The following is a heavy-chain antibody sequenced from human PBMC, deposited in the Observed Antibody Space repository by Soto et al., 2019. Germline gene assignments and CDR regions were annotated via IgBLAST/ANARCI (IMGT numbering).Heavy chain of an antibody. CDR2: IYHSGST. CDR1: GGSISSGGYS. CDR3: ARAISDFWSGHYGMDV. J-gene: IGHJ6*02. Sequence: SETLSLTCAVSGGSISSGGYSWSCIRQPPGKGLEWIGYIYHSGSTYYNPSLKSRVTISVDRSKNQFSLKLSSVTAADTAVYYCARAISDFWSGHYGMDVWGQGTTVTAP. V-gene: IGHV4-30-2*01. D-gene: IGHD3-3*01.